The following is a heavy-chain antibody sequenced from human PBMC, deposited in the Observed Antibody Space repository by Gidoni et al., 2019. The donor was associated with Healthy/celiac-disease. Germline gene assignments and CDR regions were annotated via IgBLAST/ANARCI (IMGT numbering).Heavy chain of an antibody. CDR1: GFSLSTSGMC. Sequence: QVTLRESGPALVQPTQTLTLTCTFSGFSLSTSGMCVSWIRQPPGKALEWLARIDWDDDKYYSTSLKTRLTISKDTSKNQVVLTMTNMDPVDTATYYCARVRYGSGSYYSDYWGQGTLVTVSS. J-gene: IGHJ4*02. D-gene: IGHD3-10*01. CDR3: ARVRYGSGSYYSDY. V-gene: IGHV2-70*15. CDR2: IDWDDDK.